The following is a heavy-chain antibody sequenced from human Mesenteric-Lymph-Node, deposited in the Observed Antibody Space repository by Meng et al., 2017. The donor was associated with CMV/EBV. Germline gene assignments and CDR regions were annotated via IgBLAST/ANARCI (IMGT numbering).Heavy chain of an antibody. D-gene: IGHD6-13*01. V-gene: IGHV3-30*04. J-gene: IGHJ4*02. Sequence: ASGFTFSSYAMPWVRQAPGKGLEWVAVISYDGSNKYFADSVKGRFTISRDDSKNTLYLQMNSLRAEDTAVYYCGRASAAGTIGLDYWGQGTLVTVSS. CDR3: GRASAAGTIGLDY. CDR1: GFTFSSYA. CDR2: ISYDGSNK.